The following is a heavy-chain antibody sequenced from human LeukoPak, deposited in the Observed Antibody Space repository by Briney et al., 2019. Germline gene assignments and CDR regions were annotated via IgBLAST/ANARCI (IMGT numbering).Heavy chain of an antibody. Sequence: PQTPSLTCNVSGVSVSDGRYYWTWIRQHPGKGLEWIGFKFYSGSANNNPSLKSRLTISIDTSKNQFSLQLSSVTAADTATHYCATPYCSGISCLDVFNMWGQGTRVTVFS. CDR1: GVSVSDGRYY. CDR2: KFYSGSA. CDR3: ATPYCSGISCLDVFNM. V-gene: IGHV4-31*03. D-gene: IGHD2-2*01. J-gene: IGHJ3*02.